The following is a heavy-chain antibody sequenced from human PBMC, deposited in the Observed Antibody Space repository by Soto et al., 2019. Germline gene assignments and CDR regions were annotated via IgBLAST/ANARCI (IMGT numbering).Heavy chain of an antibody. Sequence: TSETLSLTCTVSGGSISSYYWSWIRQPPGKGLEWIVYIYYSGSTNYNPSLKSRVTISVDTSKNQFSLKLSSVTAADTAVYYCARARMATIINYWGQGTLVTVSS. CDR1: GGSISSYY. CDR3: ARARMATIINY. J-gene: IGHJ4*02. V-gene: IGHV4-59*01. CDR2: IYYSGST. D-gene: IGHD5-12*01.